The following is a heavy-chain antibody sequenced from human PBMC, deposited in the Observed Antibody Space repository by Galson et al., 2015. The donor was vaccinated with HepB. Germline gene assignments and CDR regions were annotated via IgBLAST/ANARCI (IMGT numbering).Heavy chain of an antibody. D-gene: IGHD4-17*01. CDR2: ISSSAIYA. V-gene: IGHV3-11*06. J-gene: IGHJ4*02. CDR3: ARVAHSDYGDHAHFDS. CDR1: GFTFSDYY. Sequence: LRLSCAASGFTFSDYYMSWIRQAPGEGLEWLSYISSSAIYANYADSVKGRLTISRDNVKNSLFLQMNSLTADDTAVYYCARVAHSDYGDHAHFDSWGQGTLVSVSS.